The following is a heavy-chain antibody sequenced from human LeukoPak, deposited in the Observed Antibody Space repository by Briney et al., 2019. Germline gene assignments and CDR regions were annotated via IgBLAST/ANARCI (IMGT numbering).Heavy chain of an antibody. D-gene: IGHD4-23*01. CDR1: GGSISSSDYF. CDR3: ARGQTGSTVAYVLHYFDY. J-gene: IGHJ4*02. V-gene: IGHV4-39*01. CDR2: IYYTGSS. Sequence: SETLSLTCTVSGGSISSSDYFWGWIRQPPWKGLEWIGNIYYTGSSYYNPSLKSRVTISVDTSKNQFSLKLSSVTAADTAVYYCARGQTGSTVAYVLHYFDYWGQGTLVTVSS.